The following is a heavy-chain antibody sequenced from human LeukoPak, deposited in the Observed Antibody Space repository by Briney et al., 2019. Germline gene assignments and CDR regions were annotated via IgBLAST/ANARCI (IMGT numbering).Heavy chain of an antibody. CDR3: ATHNTIFGGDDP. J-gene: IGHJ5*02. CDR2: IFYSGST. CDR1: GYSISGGYY. Sequence: SETLSLTCAVSGYSISGGYYWGWIRQPPGKGLEWLGNIFYSGSTYYNPSLKSRITISVDTSKNQFSLNLTSVTAADTAVYYCATHNTIFGGDDPWGQGTQVTVSS. V-gene: IGHV4-38-2*01. D-gene: IGHD3-3*01.